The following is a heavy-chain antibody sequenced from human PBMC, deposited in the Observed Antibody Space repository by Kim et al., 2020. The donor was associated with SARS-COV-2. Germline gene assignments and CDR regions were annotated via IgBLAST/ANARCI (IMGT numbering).Heavy chain of an antibody. CDR2: T. J-gene: IGHJ4*02. V-gene: IGHV4-31*02. CDR3: ARVSLIVAFDY. Sequence: TYSNPSLKSRVTISVDTSKNQFSLKLSSVTAADTAVYYCARVSLIVAFDYWGQGTLVTVSS. D-gene: IGHD3-22*01.